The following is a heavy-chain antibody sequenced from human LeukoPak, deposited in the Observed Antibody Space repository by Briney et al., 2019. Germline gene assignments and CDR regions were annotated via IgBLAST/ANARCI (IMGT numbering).Heavy chain of an antibody. J-gene: IGHJ3*02. CDR3: AREISSVAFDI. CDR1: GGSISSYY. Sequence: SETLSLTCTVSGGSISSYYWNWIRQPPGKGLEWIGYIYYSGTTNYNPSLKSRVTISIDTSKSQFSLKLSSVTAGDTAVYYCAREISSVAFDIWGQGTMVTVSS. CDR2: IYYSGTT. D-gene: IGHD6-6*01. V-gene: IGHV4-59*01.